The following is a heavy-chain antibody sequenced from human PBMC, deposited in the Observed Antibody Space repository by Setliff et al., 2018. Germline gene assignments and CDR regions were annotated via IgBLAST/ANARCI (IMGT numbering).Heavy chain of an antibody. CDR2: ISPGNGNT. Sequence: ASVKVSCKASGYSFTSYTIHWARQAPGQGLEWMGWISPGNGNTAYSQKIQDRVSITRDTSASTAYMELSSLRSEDTAVYYCAKGSGSPNWFDYWGQGTLVTVSS. CDR1: GYSFTSYT. D-gene: IGHD3-10*01. J-gene: IGHJ5*01. CDR3: AKGSGSPNWFDY. V-gene: IGHV1-3*01.